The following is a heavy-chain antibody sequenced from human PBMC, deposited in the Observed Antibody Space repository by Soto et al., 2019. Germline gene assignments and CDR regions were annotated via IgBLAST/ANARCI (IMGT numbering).Heavy chain of an antibody. CDR2: IYPGDSDT. CDR3: ARGGMVRGVTNYYYYGMDV. Sequence: GESLKISCKGSGYSFTSYLIGWVRQMPGKGLEWMGIIYPGDSDTRYSPSFQGQVTISADKSISTAYLQWSSLKASDTAMYYCARGGMVRGVTNYYYYGMDVWGQGTTVTVSS. CDR1: GYSFTSYL. D-gene: IGHD3-10*01. J-gene: IGHJ6*02. V-gene: IGHV5-51*01.